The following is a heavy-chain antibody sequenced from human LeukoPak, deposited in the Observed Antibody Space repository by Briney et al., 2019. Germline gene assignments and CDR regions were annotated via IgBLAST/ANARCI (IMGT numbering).Heavy chain of an antibody. V-gene: IGHV4-39*01. CDR2: IYYSGST. Sequence: PSETLSLTCTVSGGSISSSSYYWGWIRQPPGKGLEWIGSIYYSGSTYYNPSLKSRVTISVDTSKNQFSLKLSSVTAADTAVYYCARYYCSSPSCYPYYYGMDVGGKGTRVTVS. D-gene: IGHD2-2*01. J-gene: IGHJ6*04. CDR1: GGSISSSSYY. CDR3: ARYYCSSPSCYPYYYGMDV.